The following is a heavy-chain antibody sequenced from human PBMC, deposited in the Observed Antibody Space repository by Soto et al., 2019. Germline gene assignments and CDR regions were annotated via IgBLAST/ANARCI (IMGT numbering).Heavy chain of an antibody. CDR1: GFTFSSYA. CDR3: AILPYGEYPFDY. Sequence: VGSLRLSCAASGFTFSSYAMHWVRQAPGKGLEWVAVISYDGSNKYYADSVKGRFTISRDNSKNTLYLQMNSLRAEDTAVYYCAILPYGEYPFDYWGQGTLVNVSS. CDR2: ISYDGSNK. J-gene: IGHJ4*02. D-gene: IGHD4-17*01. V-gene: IGHV3-30-3*01.